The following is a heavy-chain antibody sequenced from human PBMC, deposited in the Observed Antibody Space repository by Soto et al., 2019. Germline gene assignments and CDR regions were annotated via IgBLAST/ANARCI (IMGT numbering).Heavy chain of an antibody. Sequence: QVQLQESGPGLVKPSQTLSLTCTVSGGSVRRGNYYWSWIRQFPGKGLEWIGYISNSGRTHYNPSLRSRITIFVDTSKNRFFLELRSVTDADTALYYCARADYATGSYQADYWGQGTLVTVSS. D-gene: IGHD3-10*01. V-gene: IGHV4-31*03. J-gene: IGHJ4*02. CDR1: GGSVRRGNYY. CDR2: ISNSGRT. CDR3: ARADYATGSYQADY.